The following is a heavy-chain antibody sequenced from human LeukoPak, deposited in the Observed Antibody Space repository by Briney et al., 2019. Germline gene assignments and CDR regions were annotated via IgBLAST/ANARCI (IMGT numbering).Heavy chain of an antibody. J-gene: IGHJ4*02. CDR2: IYSGTT. D-gene: IGHD4/OR15-4a*01. V-gene: IGHV3-23*05. CDR1: GFTFSSYA. CDR3: ARRAGAYSHPYDY. Sequence: PGGSLRLSCAASGFTFSSYAMSWVRQAPGKGLEWVSFIYSGTTHYSDSVKGRFTISRDNSKNTLYLQMSSLRAGDTAVYYCARRAGAYSHPYDYWGQGTLVTVSS.